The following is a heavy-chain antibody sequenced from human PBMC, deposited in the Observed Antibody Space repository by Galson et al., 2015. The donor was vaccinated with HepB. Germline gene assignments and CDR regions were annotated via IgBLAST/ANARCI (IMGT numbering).Heavy chain of an antibody. D-gene: IGHD1-26*01. J-gene: IGHJ4*02. Sequence: VKVSCKVSGYTLTGLSMHWVRRAPGKGLEWMGGFDPEDGETIYAQKFQGRVTMTEDTSTDTAYMELSSLRSEDTAVYYCATARSIGSSYYRYWGQGTLVTVSS. CDR3: ATARSIGSSYYRY. CDR2: FDPEDGET. CDR1: GYTLTGLS. V-gene: IGHV1-24*01.